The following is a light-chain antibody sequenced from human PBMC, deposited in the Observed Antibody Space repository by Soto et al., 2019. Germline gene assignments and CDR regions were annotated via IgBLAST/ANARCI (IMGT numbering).Light chain of an antibody. CDR1: SSDVGNYIY. J-gene: IGLJ1*01. V-gene: IGLV2-14*01. CDR2: EVS. CDR3: TSYTTSSTYV. Sequence: QSVLTQPASVSGSPGQSITISCTGTSSDVGNYIYVFWFQQHPGKAPKLIISEVSNRPSGVSSRFSGSKSGNTASLTISGLQAEDEGHYYCTSYTTSSTYVFGTGTKVT.